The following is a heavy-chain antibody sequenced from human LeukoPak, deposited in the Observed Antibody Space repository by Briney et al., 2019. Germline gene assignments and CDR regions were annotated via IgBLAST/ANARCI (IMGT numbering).Heavy chain of an antibody. CDR2: IYYSGST. D-gene: IGHD1-14*01. Sequence: SSETLSLTCTVSGGSISSYYWSWIRQPPGKGLEWIGYIYYSGSTNYNPSLKSRVTISVDTSKNQFSLKLSSVTAADTAVYYCARGYLSNWFDPWGQGTLVTVSS. V-gene: IGHV4-59*01. CDR3: ARGYLSNWFDP. J-gene: IGHJ5*02. CDR1: GGSISSYY.